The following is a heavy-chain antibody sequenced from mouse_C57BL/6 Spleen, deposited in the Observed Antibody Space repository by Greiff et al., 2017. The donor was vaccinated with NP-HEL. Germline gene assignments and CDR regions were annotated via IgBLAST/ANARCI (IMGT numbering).Heavy chain of an antibody. CDR3: ASYPLTGRFAY. V-gene: IGHV1-26*01. CDR1: GYTFTDYY. J-gene: IGHJ3*01. CDR2: INPNNGGT. Sequence: EVQLQQSGPELVKPGASVKISCKASGYTFTDYYMNWVKQSHGKSLEWIGDINPNNGGTSYNQKFKGKATLTVDKSSSTAYMALRSLTSEDSAVYYCASYPLTGRFAYWGQGTLVTGSA. D-gene: IGHD4-1*01.